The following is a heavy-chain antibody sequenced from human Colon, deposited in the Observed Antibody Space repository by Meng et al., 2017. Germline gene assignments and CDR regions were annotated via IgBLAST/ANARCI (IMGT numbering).Heavy chain of an antibody. V-gene: IGHV4-4*07. D-gene: IGHD3-16*01. CDR1: GGSISAYY. CDR3: ATTWGGLRNPFHN. J-gene: IGHJ3*02. CDR2: ITASGNT. Sequence: SDTLSLTCSVSGGSISAYYWTWIRQPAGKGLEWMGRITASGNTNYNPPLKSRLTMSIDTSKNQFSLRLTSVTAADTAVYFCATTWGGLRNPFHNWGPGTMVPSPQ.